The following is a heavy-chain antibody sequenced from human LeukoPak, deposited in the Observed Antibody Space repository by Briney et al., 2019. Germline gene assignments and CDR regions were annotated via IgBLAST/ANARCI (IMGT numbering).Heavy chain of an antibody. D-gene: IGHD2-15*01. CDR1: SGSISTSSYY. CDR3: ARHVEDIVVVVAATGNWFDP. Sequence: PSETLSLTCTVSSGSISTSSYYWGWIRQPPGKGLEWIGSIYYSGSTYYNPSLKSRVTISVDTSKNQFSLKLSSVTAADTAVYYCARHVEDIVVVVAATGNWFDPWGQGTLVTVSS. CDR2: IYYSGST. J-gene: IGHJ5*02. V-gene: IGHV4-39*01.